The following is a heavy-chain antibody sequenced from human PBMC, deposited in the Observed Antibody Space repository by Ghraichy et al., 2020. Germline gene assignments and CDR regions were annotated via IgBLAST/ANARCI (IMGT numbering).Heavy chain of an antibody. CDR1: GFTFSRYN. V-gene: IGHV3-21*01. J-gene: IGHJ4*02. CDR3: ARGPRDYYGSGNYGVIDRLFDY. Sequence: LSLTCAASGFTFSRYNMNWVRQAPGKGLEWVSLISGNNNYIYYGDSVTGRFTISRDNAKNSLYLQMDSLRVEDTAVYYCARGPRDYYGSGNYGVIDRLFDYWGQGALVTVSS. CDR2: ISGNNNYI. D-gene: IGHD3-10*01.